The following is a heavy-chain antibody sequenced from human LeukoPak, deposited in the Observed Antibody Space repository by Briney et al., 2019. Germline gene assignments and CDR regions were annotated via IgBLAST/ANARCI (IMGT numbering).Heavy chain of an antibody. J-gene: IGHJ5*02. CDR3: ETVYYGSGANWFAP. Sequence: PGGSLRLSCAASGFTFSSYAMSWVHQAPGKGLEWVSAISGSGGSTYYADSVKGRFTISRDNSKNTLYLQMNSLRAEDTAVYYCETVYYGSGANWFAPWGQGTLVTVSS. CDR2: ISGSGGST. CDR1: GFTFSSYA. D-gene: IGHD3-10*01. V-gene: IGHV3-23*01.